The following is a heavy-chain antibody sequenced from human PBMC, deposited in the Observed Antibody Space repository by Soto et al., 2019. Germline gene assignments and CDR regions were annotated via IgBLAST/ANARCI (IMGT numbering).Heavy chain of an antibody. CDR1: GGSFSGYY. V-gene: IGHV4-34*01. CDR3: ARRRGPSNDYGEGERSPRRSGWYHDY. J-gene: IGHJ4*02. D-gene: IGHD4-17*01. CDR2: INHSGST. Sequence: PSEILSLTCAVYGGSFSGYYWSWIRQPPGKGLEWIGEINHSGSTNYNPSLKSRVTISVDTSKNQFSLKLSSVTAADTAVYYCARRRGPSNDYGEGERSPRRSGWYHDYWGQGTLVTVSS.